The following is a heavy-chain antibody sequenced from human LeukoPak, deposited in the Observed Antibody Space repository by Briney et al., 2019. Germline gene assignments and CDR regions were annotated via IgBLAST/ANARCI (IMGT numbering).Heavy chain of an antibody. CDR3: ARVGDSTGYYYFDY. Sequence: SVKVSCKASGGTLSSYAISWVRQAPGQGLEWMGGIIPIFGTANYAQKFQGRVTITADESTGTAYMELSSLRSEDTAVYYCARVGDSTGYYYFDYWGQGTLVTVSS. CDR2: IIPIFGTA. V-gene: IGHV1-69*13. D-gene: IGHD3-22*01. CDR1: GGTLSSYA. J-gene: IGHJ4*02.